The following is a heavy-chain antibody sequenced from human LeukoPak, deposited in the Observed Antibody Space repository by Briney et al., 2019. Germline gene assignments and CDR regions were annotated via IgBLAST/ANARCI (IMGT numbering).Heavy chain of an antibody. CDR2: ISTDGSST. D-gene: IGHD3-22*01. Sequence: SGESLRLSCAASGFTLRSYWMHWVRQAPGKGLVWVSRISTDGSSTKSADFVEGRFTISRDNAKNTLYLQMNSLRAEDTAAYYCASSGAISMIRNNWFDPWGQGTLVTVSA. J-gene: IGHJ5*02. CDR1: GFTLRSYW. CDR3: ASSGAISMIRNNWFDP. V-gene: IGHV3-74*01.